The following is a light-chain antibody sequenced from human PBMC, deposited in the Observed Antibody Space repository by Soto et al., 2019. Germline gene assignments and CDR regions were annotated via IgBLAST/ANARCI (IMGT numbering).Light chain of an antibody. V-gene: IGKV1-5*01. CDR1: QSISSW. CDR3: QQYNSYPLT. CDR2: DAS. J-gene: IGKJ4*01. Sequence: DIQMTQSPSTLSVSVGDRVTITCRASQSISSWLAWYQQKPGKAPKLLIYDASSLESGVPSRFSGSGSGTEFTLTITSLQPDDFATYYRQQYNSYPLTFGGGTKVDI.